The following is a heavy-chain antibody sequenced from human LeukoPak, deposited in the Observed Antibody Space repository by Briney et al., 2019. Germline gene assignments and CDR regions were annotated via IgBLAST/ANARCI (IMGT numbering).Heavy chain of an antibody. CDR3: AKDLLLWDTVFVKGALDY. Sequence: PGGSLRLSCEASGFTSSNNGTHWVRQAPGKGLEWVAVISYDGSYKYYIDSVKGRFTISRDNSKNTLSLQMNSLRAEDTAVYYCAKDLLLWDTVFVKGALDYWGQGTLVTVSS. V-gene: IGHV3-30*18. D-gene: IGHD5-18*01. J-gene: IGHJ4*02. CDR2: ISYDGSYK. CDR1: GFTSSNNG.